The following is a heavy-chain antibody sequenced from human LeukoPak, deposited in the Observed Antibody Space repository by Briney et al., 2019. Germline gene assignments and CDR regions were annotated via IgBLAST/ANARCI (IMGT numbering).Heavy chain of an antibody. Sequence: SETLSLTCTVSGGSISSYYWSWIRQPPGKGLEWIGYIYYSGSTNYNPSLKSRVTISVDTSKNQFSLKLSSVTAADSAVYYCARVDPDSSSTLEVFDYWGQGTLVTVSS. J-gene: IGHJ4*02. CDR1: GGSISSYY. CDR2: IYYSGST. CDR3: ARVDPDSSSTLEVFDY. D-gene: IGHD6-6*01. V-gene: IGHV4-59*01.